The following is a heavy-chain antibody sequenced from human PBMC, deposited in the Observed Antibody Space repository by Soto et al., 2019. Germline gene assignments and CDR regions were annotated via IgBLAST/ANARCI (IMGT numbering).Heavy chain of an antibody. V-gene: IGHV3-33*01. D-gene: IGHD3-3*01. J-gene: IGHJ6*02. CDR2: IWYDGSNK. CDR3: ARELWSGYLGPMAV. Sequence: QPGGSLRLSCAASGFTFSSYGMHWVRQAPGKGLEWVAVIWYDGSNKYYADSVKGRFTISRDNSKNTLYLQMNSLRAEDTAVYYCARELWSGYLGPMAVWGQGTTVTVS. CDR1: GFTFSSYG.